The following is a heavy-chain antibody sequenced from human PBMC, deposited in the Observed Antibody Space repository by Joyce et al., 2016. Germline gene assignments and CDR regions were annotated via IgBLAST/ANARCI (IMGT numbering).Heavy chain of an antibody. J-gene: IGHJ3*02. CDR2: SYPSGSDT. Sequence: EVQLVQSGAEVRKPGESLKISCKGSGYRFATDWIGWVGQRPGKGLGWMGRSYPSGSDTRYSPSFKGQVTISADKSISTACLPWSSLKASDTALYYCAGQAAVVDTCMVGIDAFDIWGQGTTITVSS. D-gene: IGHD5-18*01. CDR1: GYRFATDW. V-gene: IGHV5-51*01. CDR3: AGQAAVVDTCMVGIDAFDI.